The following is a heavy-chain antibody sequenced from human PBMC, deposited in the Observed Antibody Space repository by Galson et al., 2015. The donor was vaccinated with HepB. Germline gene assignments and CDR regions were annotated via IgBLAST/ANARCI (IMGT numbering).Heavy chain of an antibody. D-gene: IGHD4-17*01. CDR3: TRDWAVTPFGADNDYYGMDV. V-gene: IGHV3-49*03. CDR2: IRSNIYGGTT. Sequence: SLRLSCAASGFSFGGYAMNWFRQAPGKGLEWVGFIRSNIYGGTTEYAATVKGRFIISRDDSKSIAYLQMNSLKTEDTAVYYCTRDWAVTPFGADNDYYGMDVWGQGTTVSVS. CDR1: GFSFGGYA. J-gene: IGHJ6*02.